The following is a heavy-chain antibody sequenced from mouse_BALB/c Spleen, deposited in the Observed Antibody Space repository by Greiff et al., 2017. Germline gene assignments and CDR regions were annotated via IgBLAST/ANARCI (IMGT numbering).Heavy chain of an antibody. J-gene: IGHJ1*01. CDR2: INPSNGGT. CDR3: TRDYYGSSPGV. V-gene: IGHV1S81*02. D-gene: IGHD1-1*01. Sequence: VKLMESGAELVKPGASVKLSCKASGYTFTSYYMYWVKQRPGQGLEWIGEINPSNGGTNFNEKFKSKATLTVDKSSSTAYMQLSSLTSEDSAVYYCTRDYYGSSPGVWGAGTTVTVSS. CDR1: GYTFTSYY.